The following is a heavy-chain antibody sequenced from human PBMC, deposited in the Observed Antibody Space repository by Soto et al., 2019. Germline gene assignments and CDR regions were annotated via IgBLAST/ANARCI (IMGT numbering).Heavy chain of an antibody. J-gene: IGHJ5*02. D-gene: IGHD2-2*03. CDR3: ARKGPLGIVVVPAAMPRWFDP. CDR2: INHSGST. Sequence: SETLSLTCAVYGGSFSGCYWSWIRQPPGKGLEWIGEINHSGSTNYNPSLKSRVTISVDTSKNQFSLKLSSVTAADTAVYYCARKGPLGIVVVPAAMPRWFDPWGQGTLVTVSS. V-gene: IGHV4-34*01. CDR1: GGSFSGCY.